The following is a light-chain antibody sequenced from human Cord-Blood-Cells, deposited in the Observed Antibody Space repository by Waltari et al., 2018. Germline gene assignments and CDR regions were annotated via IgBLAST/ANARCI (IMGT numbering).Light chain of an antibody. J-gene: IGLJ3*02. Sequence: QSALTQPASVSGSPGQSITISCTGTSSDGGGYNYVSWYQQHPDKAPKLMIYDVSKRLSGVSNRFSGSKSGNTASLTISGLQAEDEADYYCSSYTSSSTVFGGGTKLTVL. V-gene: IGLV2-14*01. CDR3: SSYTSSSTV. CDR1: SSDGGGYNY. CDR2: DVS.